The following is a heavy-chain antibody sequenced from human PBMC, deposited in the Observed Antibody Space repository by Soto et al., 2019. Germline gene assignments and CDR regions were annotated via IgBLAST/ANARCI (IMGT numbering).Heavy chain of an antibody. V-gene: IGHV4-4*02. Sequence: QVQLQESGPGLVKPSGTLSLTCAVSSGSISSSNWWSWVRQPPGKGLEWIGEIYHSGSTNYNPSLKSRVTISVDKSKNQFSLKLSSVTAADTAVYYCARERGGYGPGDAFDIWGQGTMVTVSS. CDR1: SGSISSSNW. D-gene: IGHD5-12*01. CDR3: ARERGGYGPGDAFDI. J-gene: IGHJ3*02. CDR2: IYHSGST.